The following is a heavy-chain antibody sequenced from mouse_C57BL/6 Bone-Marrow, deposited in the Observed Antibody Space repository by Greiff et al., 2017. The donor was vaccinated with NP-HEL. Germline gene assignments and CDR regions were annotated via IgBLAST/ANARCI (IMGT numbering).Heavy chain of an antibody. J-gene: IGHJ4*01. CDR1: GYTFTSYW. Sequence: VQLQQPGAELVKPGASVKLSCKASGYTFTSYWMHWVKQRPGQGLEWLGMIHPNSGSTNYNEKFKSKATLTVDKSSSTAYMQLSSLTSEDSAVYYCARFTLYWYARDYWGQGTSVTVSS. V-gene: IGHV1-64*01. CDR3: ARFTLYWYARDY. CDR2: IHPNSGST. D-gene: IGHD1-1*01.